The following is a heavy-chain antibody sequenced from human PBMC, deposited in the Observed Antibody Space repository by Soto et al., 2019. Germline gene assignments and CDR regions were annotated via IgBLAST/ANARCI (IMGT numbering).Heavy chain of an antibody. D-gene: IGHD6-19*01. CDR2: ISSSSSTI. V-gene: IGHV3-48*01. CDR1: GFTFSSYS. J-gene: IGHJ4*02. Sequence: GGSLRLSCAASGFTFSSYSMNWVRQAPGKGLEWVSYISSSSSTIYYADSVKGRFTISRDNAKNSLYLQMNSLRAEDTAVYYCARDPIGIAVAGIYFDYWGQGTLVTVSS. CDR3: ARDPIGIAVAGIYFDY.